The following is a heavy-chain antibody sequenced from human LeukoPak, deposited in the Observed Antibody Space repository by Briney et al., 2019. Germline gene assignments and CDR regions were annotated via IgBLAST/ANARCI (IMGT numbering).Heavy chain of an antibody. V-gene: IGHV3-48*03. J-gene: IGHJ4*02. CDR2: ISSSGSTI. D-gene: IGHD6-6*01. Sequence: GGSLRLSCAASGFTFSSYEMNWVRQAPGKGLEWASYISSSGSTIYYADSVKGRFTISRDNAKNSLYLQMNSLRAEDTAVYYCARESTAARFDYWGQGTLVTVSS. CDR3: ARESTAARFDY. CDR1: GFTFSSYE.